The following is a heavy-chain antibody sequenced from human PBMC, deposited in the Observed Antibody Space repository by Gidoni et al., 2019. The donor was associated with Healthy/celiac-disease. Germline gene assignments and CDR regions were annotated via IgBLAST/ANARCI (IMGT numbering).Heavy chain of an antibody. CDR3: ARGPRRGGSLGY. CDR2: INHSGST. D-gene: IGHD3-10*01. V-gene: IGHV4-34*01. CDR1: GGSFSGYY. Sequence: QVQLQQWGAGLLKPSETLSLTCAVYGGSFSGYYWSWIRQPPGKGLEWLGEINHSGSTNYNPSLKSRVTISVDTSKNQFSLKLSSVTAEDTAVYYCARGPRRGGSLGYWGQGTLVTVSS. J-gene: IGHJ4*02.